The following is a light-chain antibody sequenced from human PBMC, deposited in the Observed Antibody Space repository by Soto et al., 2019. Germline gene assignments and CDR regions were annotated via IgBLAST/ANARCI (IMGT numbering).Light chain of an antibody. CDR3: CSQAGSGTLL. CDR2: EAI. J-gene: IGLJ3*02. Sequence: QSVLTQPASVSGSPGQSISISCTGTSSDVGKYKFVSWYQQHPGKAPKLILYEAIKRPSGVSNRFSGYKSGNTASLTISGLQAEDEADYYCCSQAGSGTLLFGGGTKLTVL. CDR1: SSDVGKYKF. V-gene: IGLV2-23*01.